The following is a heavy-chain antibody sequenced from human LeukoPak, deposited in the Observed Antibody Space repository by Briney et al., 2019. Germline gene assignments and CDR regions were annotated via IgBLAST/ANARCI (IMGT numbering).Heavy chain of an antibody. J-gene: IGHJ4*02. CDR3: ARNDFWSAVFDY. Sequence: ASVKVSCKASGYTFTSYDINWVRQATGQGLEWMGWMNPNSGNTGYAQKFQGRVTMTRNTSISTAYMELSSLRSEDTAVYYCARNDFWSAVFDYWGQGTLVTVSS. V-gene: IGHV1-8*01. CDR2: MNPNSGNT. D-gene: IGHD3-3*01. CDR1: GYTFTSYD.